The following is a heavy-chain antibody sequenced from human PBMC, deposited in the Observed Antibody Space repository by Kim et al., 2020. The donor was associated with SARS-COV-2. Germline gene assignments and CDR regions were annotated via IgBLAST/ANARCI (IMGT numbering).Heavy chain of an antibody. CDR1: GYTFTGYY. D-gene: IGHD2-2*01. Sequence: ASVKVSCKASGYTFTGYYMHWVRQAPGQGLEWMGWINPNSGGTNYAQKFQGRVTMTRDTSISTAYMELSRLRSDDTAVYYCANLVGSRLQRIVVPAAYDGFDIWGQGTMVTVSS. CDR2: INPNSGGT. J-gene: IGHJ3*02. CDR3: ANLVGSRLQRIVVPAAYDGFDI. V-gene: IGHV1-2*02.